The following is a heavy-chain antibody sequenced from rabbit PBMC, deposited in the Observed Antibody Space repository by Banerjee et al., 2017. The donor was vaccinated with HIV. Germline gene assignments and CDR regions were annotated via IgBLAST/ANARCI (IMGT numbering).Heavy chain of an antibody. D-gene: IGHD6-1*01. CDR3: AREVEIYTGVVGYGVPNYGMDL. CDR2: IDGGSGDYT. Sequence: QSLEESGGDLVKPGASLTLTCTASGVSFSLSSYMCWVRQAPGKGLEWIACIDGGSGDYTYYANWAKGRFTGSKASSTTVTLQMTSLTAADTATYFCAREVEIYTGVVGYGVPNYGMDLWGQGTLVTVS. CDR1: GVSFSLSSY. J-gene: IGHJ6*01. V-gene: IGHV1S40*01.